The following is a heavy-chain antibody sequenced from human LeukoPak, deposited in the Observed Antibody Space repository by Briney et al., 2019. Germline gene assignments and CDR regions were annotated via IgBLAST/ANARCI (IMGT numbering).Heavy chain of an antibody. V-gene: IGHV4-34*01. CDR1: GGSFSNYY. Sequence: SDTLSLTCAVYGGSFSNYYWSWIRQPPGKGLEWIGEINHSGSTNYNPSLKSRLTISVDTSKNQFSLKLSSVTAADTAVYYCARDLRGGSYYNDYWGQGTLVTVSS. D-gene: IGHD1-26*01. J-gene: IGHJ4*02. CDR3: ARDLRGGSYYNDY. CDR2: INHSGST.